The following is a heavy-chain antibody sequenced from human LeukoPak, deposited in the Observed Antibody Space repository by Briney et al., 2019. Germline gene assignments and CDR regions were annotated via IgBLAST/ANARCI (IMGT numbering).Heavy chain of an antibody. J-gene: IGHJ4*02. D-gene: IGHD3-16*01. CDR2: ISAYNGNT. CDR3: ARSGGSYFYY. CDR1: GYTFTSYG. Sequence: ATVNVSCKASGYTFTSYGISWVRQAPGQGLEWMGWISAYNGNTNYAQKLQGRVTVSTDTSTSTAYMELRSLRSDDTAVYYCARSGGSYFYYCGQGTLVTVSS. V-gene: IGHV1-18*01.